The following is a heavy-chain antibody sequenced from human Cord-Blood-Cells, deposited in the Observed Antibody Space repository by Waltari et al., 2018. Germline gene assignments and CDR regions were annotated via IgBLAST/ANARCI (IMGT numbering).Heavy chain of an antibody. V-gene: IGHV5-51*01. CDR1: GYSFTSYW. CDR3: ATASGIAAAGVAFDY. CDR2: IYPGDYDT. Sequence: EVLLVQSGAEVKKPGESLKISCKGSGYSFTSYWIGWVRQMPGKGLEWMGIIYPGDYDTRYSPSFQGQVTISADKSISTAYLQWSSLKASDTAMYYCATASGIAAAGVAFDYWGQGTLVTVSS. J-gene: IGHJ4*02. D-gene: IGHD6-13*01.